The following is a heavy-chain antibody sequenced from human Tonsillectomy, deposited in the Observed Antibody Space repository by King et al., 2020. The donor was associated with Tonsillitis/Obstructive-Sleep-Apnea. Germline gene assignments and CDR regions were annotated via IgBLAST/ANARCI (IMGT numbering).Heavy chain of an antibody. CDR3: ARVAAASSHGMDV. CDR2: INPDSGGP. Sequence: QLVQSGAEVKKPGASVKVSCKAAGYTFTGYYMYWVRQAPGQGLEWRGWINPDSGGPKYAQKFQGRVTMTRDTSISTVYMELSRLRSDDTAVYYCARVAAASSHGMDVWGQGTTVTVSS. D-gene: IGHD6-19*01. J-gene: IGHJ6*02. CDR1: GYTFTGYY. V-gene: IGHV1-2*02.